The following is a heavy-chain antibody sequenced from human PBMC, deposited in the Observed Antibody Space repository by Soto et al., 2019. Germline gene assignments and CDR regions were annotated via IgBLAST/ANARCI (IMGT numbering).Heavy chain of an antibody. V-gene: IGHV3-23*01. CDR3: ARGSKDSYPGSRIFDF. CDR1: GFTFSSYA. J-gene: IGHJ4*02. Sequence: EVQLLESGGGLVQPGGSMRLSCAASGFTFSSYAMSWVRQAPGKGLEWVSAISGSGGSTYYADSVKGRFTISRDNSKKTLYLQMSSLRADDSAVYSCARGSKDSYPGSRIFDFWGRGTLVTVSS. CDR2: ISGSGGST. D-gene: IGHD3-10*01.